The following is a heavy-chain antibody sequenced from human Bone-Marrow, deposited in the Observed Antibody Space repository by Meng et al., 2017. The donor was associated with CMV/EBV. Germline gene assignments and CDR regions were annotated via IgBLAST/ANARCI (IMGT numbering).Heavy chain of an antibody. CDR3: ARTGRRGARMVRGVTKGFYY. J-gene: IGHJ4*02. CDR2: INHSGST. Sequence: SETLSLTCAVYGGSFSGYYWSSIRQPPGKGLEWIGEINHSGSTNYNPSLKSRVTISVDTSKNQFSLKLSSVTAADTAVYYCARTGRRGARMVRGVTKGFYYWGQGTLVTVSS. V-gene: IGHV4-34*01. D-gene: IGHD3-10*01. CDR1: GGSFSGYY.